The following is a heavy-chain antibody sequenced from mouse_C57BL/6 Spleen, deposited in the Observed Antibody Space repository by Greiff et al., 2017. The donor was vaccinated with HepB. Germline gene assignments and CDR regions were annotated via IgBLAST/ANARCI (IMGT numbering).Heavy chain of an antibody. J-gene: IGHJ2*01. V-gene: IGHV5-9*01. CDR1: GFTFSSYT. CDR2: ISGGGGNT. D-gene: IGHD1-1*01. Sequence: EVKLVESGGGLVKPGGSLKLSCAASGFTFSSYTMSWVRQTPEKRLEWVATISGGGGNTYYPDSVKGRFTISRDNAKNTLYLQMSSLRSEDTALYYCARFYYCGSRGNFDYWGQGTTLTVSS. CDR3: ARFYYCGSRGNFDY.